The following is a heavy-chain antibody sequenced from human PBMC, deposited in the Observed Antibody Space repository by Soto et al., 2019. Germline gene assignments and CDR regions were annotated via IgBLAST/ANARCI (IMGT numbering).Heavy chain of an antibody. D-gene: IGHD1-26*01. CDR3: ARHSASWQWFDY. Sequence: QVQLQESGPGLVKPSQTLSLTCSVSGGSISSGGYYWSWIRQHPEKGLEWIGYIYYSESTNYNPSLKSRVIISVDTSSSRFSLDLRSVTAADTAMYYWARHSASWQWFDYWGQGTLVTVSS. CDR2: IYYSEST. V-gene: IGHV4-31*03. J-gene: IGHJ5*01. CDR1: GGSISSGGYY.